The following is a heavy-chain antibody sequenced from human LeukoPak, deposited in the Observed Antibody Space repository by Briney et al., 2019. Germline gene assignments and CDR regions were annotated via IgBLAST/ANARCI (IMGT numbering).Heavy chain of an antibody. CDR2: IYYGGNT. D-gene: IGHD3-10*01. CDR3: ARDRSFSGLDV. CDR1: GGSISTYF. Sequence: SETLSLTCTVSGGSISTYFWSWIRQPPGKGLEWIGYIYYGGNTNYNPSLKSRVIISLDTSKNQFSLKLSAVTAAITAVYYCARDRSFSGLDVWGQGTTVTVSS. J-gene: IGHJ6*02. V-gene: IGHV4-59*01.